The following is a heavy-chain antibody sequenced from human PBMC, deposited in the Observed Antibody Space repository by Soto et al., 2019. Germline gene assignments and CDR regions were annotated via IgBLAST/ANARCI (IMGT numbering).Heavy chain of an antibody. J-gene: IGHJ6*02. Sequence: SETLSLTCSVSGGSMRSYYWNWLRQPAGKGLEWIGRIYSRGDTNYNPSVKSRVTMSVDTSKNEFSLRLNSVTAADTAVYYCAGIGEDVYYGMDVWGQGTTVTVSS. CDR1: GGSMRSYY. CDR3: AGIGEDVYYGMDV. D-gene: IGHD2-21*01. CDR2: IYSRGDT. V-gene: IGHV4-4*07.